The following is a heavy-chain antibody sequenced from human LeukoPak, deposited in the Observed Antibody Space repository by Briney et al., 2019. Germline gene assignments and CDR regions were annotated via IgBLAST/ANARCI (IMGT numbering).Heavy chain of an antibody. V-gene: IGHV3-49*04. D-gene: IGHD5-24*01. CDR2: IRSKAYGGTT. Sequence: GGSLRLSCTASGFTFGDYAMSWVRQAPGKGLEWVGFIRSKAYGGTTEYAASVKGRFTISRDDSKSIAYLQMNSLKTEDTAVYYCTRMATEGYWGQGTLVTVSS. CDR3: TRMATEGY. CDR1: GFTFGDYA. J-gene: IGHJ4*02.